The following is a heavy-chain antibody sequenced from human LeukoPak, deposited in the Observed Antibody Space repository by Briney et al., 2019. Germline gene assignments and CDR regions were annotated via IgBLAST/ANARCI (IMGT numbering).Heavy chain of an antibody. CDR2: IYYSGST. D-gene: IGHD7-27*01. CDR3: ARAELGLDY. J-gene: IGHJ4*02. Sequence: SETLSLTCTVSGGSISSYYWSWIRQPPGKGLEWIGYIYYSGSTNYNPSLKSRVTVSVDTSKNQFSLKLSSVTAADTAVYYCARAELGLDYWGQGTLVTVSS. V-gene: IGHV4-59*01. CDR1: GGSISSYY.